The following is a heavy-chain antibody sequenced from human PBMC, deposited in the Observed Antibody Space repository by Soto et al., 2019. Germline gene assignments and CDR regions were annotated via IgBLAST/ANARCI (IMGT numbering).Heavy chain of an antibody. V-gene: IGHV1-46*01. Sequence: ASVKVSCKASGYTFTSYYMHWVRQAPGQGLEWMGIINPSGGSTSYAQKFQGRVTMTRDTSTSTVYMELSSLRSEDTAVYYCARGAPHYYGSGSNDYYYYYGMDVWGQGTTVTVSS. D-gene: IGHD3-10*01. CDR2: INPSGGST. CDR3: ARGAPHYYGSGSNDYYYYYGMDV. J-gene: IGHJ6*02. CDR1: GYTFTSYY.